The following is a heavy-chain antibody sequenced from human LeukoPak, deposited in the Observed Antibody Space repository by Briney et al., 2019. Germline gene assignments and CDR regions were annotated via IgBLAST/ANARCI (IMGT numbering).Heavy chain of an antibody. V-gene: IGHV1-2*02. J-gene: IGHJ3*02. CDR1: GYTFTNYY. Sequence: ASVKVSFKASGYTFTNYYMHWVRQAPGQGLEWMGWINPNSGGTNYAQKFQGRVTMTRDTSISTAYMELSRLRSDDTAVYYCAIDQMYYYDSSGPNDAFDIWGQGTMVTVSS. D-gene: IGHD3-22*01. CDR2: INPNSGGT. CDR3: AIDQMYYYDSSGPNDAFDI.